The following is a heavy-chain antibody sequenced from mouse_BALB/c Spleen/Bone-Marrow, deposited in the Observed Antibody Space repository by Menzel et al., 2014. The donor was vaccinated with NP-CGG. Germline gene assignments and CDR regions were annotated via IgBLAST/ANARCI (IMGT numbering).Heavy chain of an antibody. CDR3: TRQRNWDHYAMDY. J-gene: IGHJ4*01. V-gene: IGHV5-6*01. D-gene: IGHD4-1*01. CDR2: ISSGGGYT. CDR1: GFTFSTYG. Sequence: EEHLVESGGDLVKPGGSLKLSCAASGFTFSTYGMSWVRQTPDKRLEWVATISSGGGYTYYPDSVKGRFTISRDNANNTLYLQMSSLKSEDTAMYYCTRQRNWDHYAMDYWGQGTSVTVSS.